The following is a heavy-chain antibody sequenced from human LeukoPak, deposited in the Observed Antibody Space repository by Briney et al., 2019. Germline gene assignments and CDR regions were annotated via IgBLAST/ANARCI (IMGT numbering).Heavy chain of an antibody. V-gene: IGHV1-8*01. Sequence: GASVKVSCKASGYTFTSYDINWVRQATGQGLEWMGWMNPNSGNTGYAQKFQGRVTMTRNTSISTAYMELSSLRSEDMAVCYCARGPLGYCSSTSCQINYYYYGMDVWGQGTTVTVSS. CDR3: ARGPLGYCSSTSCQINYYYYGMDV. CDR1: GYTFTSYD. CDR2: MNPNSGNT. D-gene: IGHD2-2*01. J-gene: IGHJ6*02.